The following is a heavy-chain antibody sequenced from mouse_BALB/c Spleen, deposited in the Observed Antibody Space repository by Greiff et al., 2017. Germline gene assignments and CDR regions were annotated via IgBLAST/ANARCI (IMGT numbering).Heavy chain of an antibody. V-gene: IGHV5-6-4*01. Sequence: EVQRVESGGGLVKPGGSLKLSCAASGFTFSSYTMSWVRQTPEKRLEWVATISSGGSYTYYPDSVKGRFTISRDNAKNTLYLQMSSLKSEDTAMYYCARGDRYDPAWFAYWGQGTLVTVSA. J-gene: IGHJ3*01. D-gene: IGHD2-14*01. CDR1: GFTFSSYT. CDR3: ARGDRYDPAWFAY. CDR2: ISSGGSYT.